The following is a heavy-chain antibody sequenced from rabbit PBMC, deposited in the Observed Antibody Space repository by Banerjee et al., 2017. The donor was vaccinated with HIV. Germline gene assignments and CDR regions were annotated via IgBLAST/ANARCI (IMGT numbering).Heavy chain of an antibody. CDR2: IYVGSSVIT. Sequence: QEQLEESGGDLVKPEGSLTLTCTASGFSFSSYWICWVRQAPGKGLEWIACIYVGSSVITYYANWAKGRFTISKISSTTVTLQMTSLTAADTATYFCARSYDTDTYTADAYAYFNLWGPGTLVTV. D-gene: IGHD6-1*01. CDR1: GFSFSSYW. J-gene: IGHJ4*01. CDR3: ARSYDTDTYTADAYAYFNL. V-gene: IGHV1S45*01.